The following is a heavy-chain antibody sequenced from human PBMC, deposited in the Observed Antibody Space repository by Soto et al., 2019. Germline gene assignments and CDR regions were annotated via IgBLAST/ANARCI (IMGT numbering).Heavy chain of an antibody. CDR1: RGALSGYS. Sequence: SETLSLTCAVYRGALSGYSWNWIRQPPGKGLEWIGEINYSEDTNPTYNPSLKSRVTISADRTNNQLFLRLTSVTAADTAIYYCARDHDYVWGSHRTWLGLWGQGTPVTVSS. CDR2: INYSEDT. V-gene: IGHV4-34*01. CDR3: ARDHDYVWGSHRTWLGL. D-gene: IGHD3-16*01. J-gene: IGHJ5*02.